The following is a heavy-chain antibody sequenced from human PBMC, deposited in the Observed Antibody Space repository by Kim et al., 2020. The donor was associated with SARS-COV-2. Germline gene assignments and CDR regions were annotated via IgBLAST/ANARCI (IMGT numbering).Heavy chain of an antibody. D-gene: IGHD6-13*01. J-gene: IGHJ6*02. CDR3: AKNQVLYSSSWLKIYYYYGMDV. V-gene: IGHV3-43*02. Sequence: GGSLRLSCAASGFTFDDYAMHWVRQAPGKGLEWVSLISGDGGSTYYADSVKGRFTISRDNSKNSLYLQMNSLRTEDTALYYCAKNQVLYSSSWLKIYYYYGMDVWGQGTTVTVSS. CDR1: GFTFDDYA. CDR2: ISGDGGST.